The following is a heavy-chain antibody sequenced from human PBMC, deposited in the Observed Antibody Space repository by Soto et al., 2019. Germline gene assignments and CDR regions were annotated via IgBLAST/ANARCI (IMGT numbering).Heavy chain of an antibody. J-gene: IGHJ6*02. V-gene: IGHV6-1*01. CDR3: ARGYSSGWISYYYYGMDV. Sequence: SHTLSLTCAISGDSVSSNSAAWNWIRQSPSRGLEWLGRTYYRSKWYNDYAVSVKSRITINPDTSKNQFSLQLNSVTPEDTAVYYCARGYSSGWISYYYYGMDVWGQGTTVTVSS. CDR1: GDSVSSNSAA. D-gene: IGHD6-19*01. CDR2: TYYRSKWYN.